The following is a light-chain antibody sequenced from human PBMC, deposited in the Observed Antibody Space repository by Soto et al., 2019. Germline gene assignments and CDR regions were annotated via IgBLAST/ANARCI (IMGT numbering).Light chain of an antibody. CDR3: QQYNDWPPWT. J-gene: IGKJ1*01. CDR1: QSVRNSY. Sequence: EIVLTQSPGTLSLSPGERATLSCRASQSVRNSYLAWDQQKPGQAPRLLIYGAYTRATGIPVRFSGSGSGTDFTLTISRLEPEDFAFYYCQQYNDWPPWTFGQGTNVEVK. CDR2: GAY. V-gene: IGKV3-20*01.